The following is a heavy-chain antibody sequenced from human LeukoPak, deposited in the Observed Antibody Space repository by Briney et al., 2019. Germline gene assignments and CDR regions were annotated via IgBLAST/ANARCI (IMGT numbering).Heavy chain of an antibody. V-gene: IGHV3-48*01. CDR1: GFTFSSYS. CDR3: ARFHGSGSYHFDY. Sequence: PGGSLRLSCAASGFTFSSYSMNWVRQAPGKGLEWVSYISSSSSTIYYADSVKGRFTISRDNAKNSLYLQMNSLRAEDTAVYYCARFHGSGSYHFDYWGQGTLVTVSS. J-gene: IGHJ4*02. CDR2: ISSSSSTI. D-gene: IGHD3-10*01.